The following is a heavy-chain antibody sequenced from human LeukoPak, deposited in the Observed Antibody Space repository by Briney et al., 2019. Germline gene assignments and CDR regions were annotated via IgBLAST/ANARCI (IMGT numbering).Heavy chain of an antibody. CDR3: ARDPFRIAVAGMGDY. D-gene: IGHD6-19*01. Sequence: PGRSLRLSCAASGFTFSSYGMHWVRQAPGKGLEWVAVIRYDGSNKYYADSVRGRFTISRDNSKNTLYLQMNSLRAEDTAVYYCARDPFRIAVAGMGDYWGQGTLVTVSS. V-gene: IGHV3-33*01. CDR2: IRYDGSNK. CDR1: GFTFSSYG. J-gene: IGHJ4*02.